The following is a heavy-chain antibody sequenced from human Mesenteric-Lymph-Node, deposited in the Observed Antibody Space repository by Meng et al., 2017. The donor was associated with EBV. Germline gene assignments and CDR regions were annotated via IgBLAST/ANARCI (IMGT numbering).Heavy chain of an antibody. D-gene: IGHD4-17*01. Sequence: QVQLLQAGPEVKKPGATVKVSCKASGYSYIIFGISWVRQAPGQGLEWLGWISANNGNTIYAQKFQGRVIMTTDRSTSTAYMEVRSLTSDDTAVYYCARDSVTSPIDYWGQGTLVTVSS. V-gene: IGHV1-18*01. CDR3: ARDSVTSPIDY. CDR2: ISANNGNT. CDR1: GYSYIIFG. J-gene: IGHJ4*02.